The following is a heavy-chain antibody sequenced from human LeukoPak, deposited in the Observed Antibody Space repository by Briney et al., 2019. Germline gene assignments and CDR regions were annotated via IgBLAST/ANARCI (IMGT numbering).Heavy chain of an antibody. CDR1: GFTFSSYS. CDR3: AKDSRLKFDP. CDR2: ISSSSSTI. V-gene: IGHV3-48*01. D-gene: IGHD6-25*01. Sequence: GGSLRLSCAASGFTFSSYSMNWVRQAPGKGLEWVSYISSSSSTIYYADSVKGRFTISRDNSKNTLYLQMNSLRAEDTAVYYCAKDSRLKFDPWGQGTLVTVSS. J-gene: IGHJ5*02.